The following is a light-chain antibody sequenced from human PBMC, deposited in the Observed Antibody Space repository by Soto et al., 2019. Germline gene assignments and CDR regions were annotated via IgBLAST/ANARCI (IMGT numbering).Light chain of an antibody. J-gene: IGKJ1*01. CDR3: QQYGSSPRT. CDR1: QSIGDT. CDR2: GAS. Sequence: EIVMTQSPATLSVSPGGRATLSCRASQSIGDTLAWYQQKPGQAPRLLISGASSRATGIPDRFTGSGSGTDFTLTISRLEPEDFAVYYCQQYGSSPRTFGQGTKVDIK. V-gene: IGKV3-20*01.